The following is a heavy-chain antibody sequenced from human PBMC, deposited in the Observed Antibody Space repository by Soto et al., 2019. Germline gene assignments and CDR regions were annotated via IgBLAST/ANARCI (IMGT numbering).Heavy chain of an antibody. CDR1: GFTVSSYS. D-gene: IGHD2-15*01. J-gene: IGHJ4*02. V-gene: IGHV3-7*01. Sequence: GSLRLSCAASGFTVSSYSMNWVRQAPGKGLEWVANIMQDGSEKYYVDSVKGRFTISRDNAKNSLYLQMNSLRAEDTAVYYCARGKILDCGGGGCRRTPIDYWGQGTLVTVSS. CDR3: ARGKILDCGGGGCRRTPIDY. CDR2: IMQDGSEK.